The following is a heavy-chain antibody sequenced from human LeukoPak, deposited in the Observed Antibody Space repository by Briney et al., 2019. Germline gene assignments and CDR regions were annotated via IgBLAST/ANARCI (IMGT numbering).Heavy chain of an antibody. V-gene: IGHV1-2*02. CDR3: ARDGEYGTGSYCRGCFDY. D-gene: IGHD3-10*01. Sequence: GASVKVSCKASGYSFTAFYIHWVRQAPGQGLEWMGWIHPRSGETNYAYKFRGRVTMTRDTSISTAYMDLGSLGSDDTAVYYCARDGEYGTGSYCRGCFDYWGQGILVTVSS. CDR2: IHPRSGET. CDR1: GYSFTAFY. J-gene: IGHJ4*02.